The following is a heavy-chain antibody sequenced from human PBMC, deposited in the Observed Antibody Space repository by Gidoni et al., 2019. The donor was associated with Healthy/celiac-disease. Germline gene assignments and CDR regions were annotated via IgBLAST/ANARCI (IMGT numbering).Heavy chain of an antibody. CDR2: ISAYNGNT. J-gene: IGHJ4*02. V-gene: IGHV1-18*01. CDR1: GYTFTSYG. D-gene: IGHD2-15*01. CDR3: ARDTVVAATLFDD. Sequence: VKKPGASVKVSCKASGYTFTSYGISWVRQAPGQGLEWMGWISAYNGNTNYAQKLQGRVTRTTDTATSTAYMELRSLRSDDTAGYYGARDTVVAATLFDDWGQGTLVTVSS.